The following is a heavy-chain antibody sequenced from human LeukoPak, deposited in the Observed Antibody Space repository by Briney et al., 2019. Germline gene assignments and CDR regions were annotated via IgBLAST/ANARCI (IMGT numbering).Heavy chain of an antibody. CDR1: GFTFSSYG. V-gene: IGHV3-33*01. D-gene: IGHD3-10*01. CDR2: IWYDGSNK. Sequence: GGSLRLSCAASGFTFSSYGMHWVRQAPGKGLEWVAVIWYDGSNKYYADSVKGRFTISRDNSKNTLYLQMNSLRAEDTAVYYCARAHYDRVRGVINYYYYGMDVWGQGTTATVSS. J-gene: IGHJ6*02. CDR3: ARAHYDRVRGVINYYYYGMDV.